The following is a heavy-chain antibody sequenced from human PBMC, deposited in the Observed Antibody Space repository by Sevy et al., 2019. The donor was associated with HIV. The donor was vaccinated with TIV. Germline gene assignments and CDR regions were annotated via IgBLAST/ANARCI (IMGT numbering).Heavy chain of an antibody. D-gene: IGHD3-22*01. J-gene: IGHJ4*02. CDR2: ISYDGTNK. CDR1: GFTFSYYA. Sequence: GGSLRLSSAASGFTFSYYAMHWVRQAPGKGLEWVAVISYDGTNKQYAESVKGRFTISRDNSKNTLYLQMNSLRAEDTAVYYCARDRGYYDSSGFYSRYYFDYWGQGTLVTVSS. V-gene: IGHV3-30-3*01. CDR3: ARDRGYYDSSGFYSRYYFDY.